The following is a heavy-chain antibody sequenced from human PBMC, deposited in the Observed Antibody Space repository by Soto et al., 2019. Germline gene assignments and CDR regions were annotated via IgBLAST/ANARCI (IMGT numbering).Heavy chain of an antibody. CDR3: TRDWDS. V-gene: IGHV3-7*01. CDR2: IKQDGSET. J-gene: IGHJ4*02. CDR1: GFVFRNYW. Sequence: GGSLRLSCAVSGFVFRNYWMAWARQAPGKGLEWVAVIKQDGSETHYVDSVRGRFTISRDKAKNSLYLQMNSLRVDDTAVYYCTRDWDSWGQGTLVTVSS.